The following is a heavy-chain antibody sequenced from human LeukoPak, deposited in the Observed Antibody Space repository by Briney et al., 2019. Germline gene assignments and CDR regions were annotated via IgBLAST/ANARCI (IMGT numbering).Heavy chain of an antibody. D-gene: IGHD2-2*02. V-gene: IGHV3-23*01. Sequence: RGSLRLSCADSGVTLRSYATSWVRQAPGTRLEWVSAISGSGGSTNYADSVKGRCTLSRDNSKNTLYLQMNSLRAEDTAVYYCAKVGVYYCSSASCYSGGFDYWGQGTLVTVSS. J-gene: IGHJ4*02. CDR1: GVTLRSYA. CDR3: AKVGVYYCSSASCYSGGFDY. CDR2: ISGSGGST.